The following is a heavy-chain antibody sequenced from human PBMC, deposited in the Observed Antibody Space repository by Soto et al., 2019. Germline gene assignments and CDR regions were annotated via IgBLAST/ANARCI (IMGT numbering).Heavy chain of an antibody. CDR3: ARAHPLIAVAGTMDY. J-gene: IGHJ4*02. CDR1: GFTLSSYS. D-gene: IGHD6-19*01. V-gene: IGHV3-21*01. CDR2: ISSSSSYI. Sequence: GGSLRLSCAASGFTLSSYSMNWVSQAPGKGLEWVSSISSSSSYIYYADSVKGRFTISRDNAKNSLYLQMNSLRAEDTAVYYCARAHPLIAVAGTMDYWGQGTLVTVSS.